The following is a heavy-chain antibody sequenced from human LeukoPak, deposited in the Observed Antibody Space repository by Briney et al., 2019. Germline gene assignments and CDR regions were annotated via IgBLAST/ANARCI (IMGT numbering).Heavy chain of an antibody. J-gene: IGHJ4*02. CDR3: ARQDGYNGCFDY. D-gene: IGHD5-24*01. V-gene: IGHV4-59*08. CDR1: GGSISSYY. CDR2: IYYSGST. Sequence: SETLSLTCTVSGGSISSYYWSWIRQLPGKGLEWIGYIYYSGSTNYNPSLKSRVTISVDTSKNQFSLKLGSVTAADTAVYYCARQDGYNGCFDYWGQGTLVTVSS.